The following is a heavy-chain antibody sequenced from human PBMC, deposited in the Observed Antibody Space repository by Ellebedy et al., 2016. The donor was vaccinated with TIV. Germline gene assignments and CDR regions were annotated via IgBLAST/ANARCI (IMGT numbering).Heavy chain of an antibody. D-gene: IGHD3-10*01. V-gene: IGHV3-30*19. Sequence: GESLKISCAASGFTFTSHGMHWVRQAPGKGLEWVAVGGRDYYYANSVKGRFSISRDTSQNSLYLQMNRLRSEDTAVYYCARGTTGWFGVDYWGQGTLVTVSS. J-gene: IGHJ4*02. CDR1: GFTFTSHG. CDR2: GGRDY. CDR3: ARGTTGWFGVDY.